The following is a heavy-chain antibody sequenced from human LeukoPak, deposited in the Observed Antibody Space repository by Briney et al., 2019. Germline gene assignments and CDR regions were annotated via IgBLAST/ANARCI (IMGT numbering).Heavy chain of an antibody. CDR3: ARTTSFTASGYDY. CDR1: GYTFTNYH. CDR2: MNPNNGDS. J-gene: IGHJ4*02. Sequence: GASVTVSFKASGYTFTNYHINWVRQATGQGLEWMGWMNPNNGDSGYAQKFQGRVTITRDTSISTSYMELRSLRSDDTAVYFCARTTSFTASGYDYWGQGTLVTVSS. D-gene: IGHD6-25*01. V-gene: IGHV1-8*03.